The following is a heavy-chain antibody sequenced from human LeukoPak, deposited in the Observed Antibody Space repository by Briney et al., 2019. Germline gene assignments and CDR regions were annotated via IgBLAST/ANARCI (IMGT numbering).Heavy chain of an antibody. D-gene: IGHD3-22*01. Sequence: PGRSLRLSCAASGFTFSSYAMHWVRQAPGKGLEWVAVISYDGSNKYYADSVKGRFTISRDNSENTLYLQMNSLRAEDTAVYYCARDSGYYDSSGYYAYWGQGTLVTVSS. CDR1: GFTFSSYA. V-gene: IGHV3-30*04. J-gene: IGHJ4*02. CDR2: ISYDGSNK. CDR3: ARDSGYYDSSGYYAY.